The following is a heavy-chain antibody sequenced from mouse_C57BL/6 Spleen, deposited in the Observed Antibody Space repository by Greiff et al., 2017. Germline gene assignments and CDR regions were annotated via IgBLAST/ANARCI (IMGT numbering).Heavy chain of an antibody. CDR3: TRYDPFAY. D-gene: IGHD2-3*01. CDR1: GYTFTDYE. Sequence: QVQLQQPGAELVRPGASVTLSCKASGYTFTDYEMHWVKQTPVHGLEWIGAIDPETGGTAYNQKFKGKAILTADKSSSTAYMELRSLTSEDSAVYYCTRYDPFAYWGQGTLVTVSA. J-gene: IGHJ3*01. CDR2: IDPETGGT. V-gene: IGHV1-15*01.